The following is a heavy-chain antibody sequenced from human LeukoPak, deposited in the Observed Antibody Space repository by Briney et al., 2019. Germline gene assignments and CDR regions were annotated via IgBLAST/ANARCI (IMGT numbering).Heavy chain of an antibody. CDR3: ARIGQQLLIDY. V-gene: IGHV3-21*01. D-gene: IGHD6-13*01. CDR1: GFTFSSYS. CDR2: ISSSSSYI. J-gene: IGHJ4*02. Sequence: GGSLRLSCAASGFTFSSYSMNWVRQAPGKGLEWVSSISSSSSYIYYADSVKGRFTISRDNTKNSLYLQMNSLRAEDTAVYYCARIGQQLLIDYWGQGTLVTVSS.